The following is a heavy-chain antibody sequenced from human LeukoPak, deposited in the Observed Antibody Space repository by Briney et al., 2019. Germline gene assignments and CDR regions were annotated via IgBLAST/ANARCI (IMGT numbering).Heavy chain of an antibody. CDR1: GFTFSSYA. V-gene: IGHV3-30*04. J-gene: IGHJ3*02. Sequence: GGSLRLSCAASGFTFSSYAMHWVRQAPGKGLEWVAVISYDGSNKYYADSVKGRFTISRDNSKNTLYLQMNSLRAEDTAVYYCARDGEDCSGGSCYGRWDAFDIWGQGTMVTVSS. D-gene: IGHD2-15*01. CDR2: ISYDGSNK. CDR3: ARDGEDCSGGSCYGRWDAFDI.